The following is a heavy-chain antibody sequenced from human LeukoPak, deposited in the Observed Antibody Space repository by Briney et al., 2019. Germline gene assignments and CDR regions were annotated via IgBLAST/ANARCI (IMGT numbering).Heavy chain of an antibody. CDR1: GFTFSSYG. D-gene: IGHD6-13*01. CDR2: ISYDGSNK. Sequence: GGSLRLSCAASGFTFSSYGMHWVRQAPGKGLEWVAVISYDGSNKYFADSVKGRFTISRDNSKNTLYLQMNSLRAEDTAVHYCARDDIAAAGTSIEYFQHWGQGTLVTVSS. J-gene: IGHJ1*01. V-gene: IGHV3-30*03. CDR3: ARDDIAAAGTSIEYFQH.